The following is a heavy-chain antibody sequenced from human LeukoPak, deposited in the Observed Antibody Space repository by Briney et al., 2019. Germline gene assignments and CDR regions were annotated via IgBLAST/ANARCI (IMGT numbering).Heavy chain of an antibody. J-gene: IGHJ4*02. CDR3: AKRHYDFWSGYSDY. D-gene: IGHD3-3*01. CDR1: GSTFSNYA. CDR2: ISRSGGST. Sequence: GGSLRLSCAASGSTFSNYAMSWVRQAPGKGLKWVSAISRSGGSTYYADSVKGRFTISRDNSKNTLYLQMNSLRAEDTAVYYCAKRHYDFWSGYSDYWGQGTLVTVSS. V-gene: IGHV3-23*01.